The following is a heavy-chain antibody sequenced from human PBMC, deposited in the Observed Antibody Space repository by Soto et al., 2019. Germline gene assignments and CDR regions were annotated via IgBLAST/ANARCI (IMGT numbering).Heavy chain of an antibody. CDR3: AKDYGYCRGGSCYSSGWFDP. V-gene: IGHV3-30*18. Sequence: QVQLVESGGGVVQPGRSLRLSCAASGFTFSSYGMHWVRQAPGKGLEWVAVISYDGSNKYYADSVKGRFTIPRDNSKKALYLQMNSLRGEDTAVYYCAKDYGYCRGGSCYSSGWFDPWGQGTLVTVSS. CDR2: ISYDGSNK. D-gene: IGHD2-15*01. CDR1: GFTFSSYG. J-gene: IGHJ5*02.